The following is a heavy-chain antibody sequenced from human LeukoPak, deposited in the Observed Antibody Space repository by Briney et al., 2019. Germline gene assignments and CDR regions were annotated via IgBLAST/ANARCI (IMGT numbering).Heavy chain of an antibody. J-gene: IGHJ4*02. CDR1: GGSISSGVYH. D-gene: IGHD3-16*02. Sequence: SETLSLTCTVSGGSISSGVYHWGWIRQSPGEGLEWIASIYYTGATYYNSSLKSRVTISVDTSKNQFSLKLSSVTAADTAVYYCAREYYDYVWGSYRYFDYWGQGTLVTVSS. CDR3: AREYYDYVWGSYRYFDY. V-gene: IGHV4-39*07. CDR2: IYYTGAT.